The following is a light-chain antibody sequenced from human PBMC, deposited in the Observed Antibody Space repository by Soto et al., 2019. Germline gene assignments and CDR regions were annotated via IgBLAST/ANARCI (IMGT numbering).Light chain of an antibody. V-gene: IGLV2-11*01. J-gene: IGLJ1*01. Sequence: QSALTQPRSVSGSPGQSVTISCTGTSSDVGRYNFVSWYQQHPGKAPRLIIYDVSKRSSGVPDRFSGSKSGNTASLTISGLQAEDEADYYCCSYADTFYVFGPGTKLTVL. CDR1: SSDVGRYNF. CDR3: CSYADTFYV. CDR2: DVS.